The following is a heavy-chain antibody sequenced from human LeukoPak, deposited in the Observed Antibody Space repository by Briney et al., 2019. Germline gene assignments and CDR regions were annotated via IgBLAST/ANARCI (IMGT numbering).Heavy chain of an antibody. V-gene: IGHV4-39*02. J-gene: IGHJ4*02. CDR1: GGSISSDY. D-gene: IGHD1-1*01. CDR2: VYYTGTT. CDR3: ARRNLGSGRIDY. Sequence: SETLSLTCTVSGGSISSDYWVWIRQPPGKGLEWIGCVYYTGTTYYNPSLKSRVTISVDKSKNHFSLGLSSVTAADTAVYYCARRNLGSGRIDYWGQGTLVTVPS.